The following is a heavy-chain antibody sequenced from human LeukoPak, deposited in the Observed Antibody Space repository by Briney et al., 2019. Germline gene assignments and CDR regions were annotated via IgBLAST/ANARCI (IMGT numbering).Heavy chain of an antibody. D-gene: IGHD3-22*01. V-gene: IGHV4-34*01. J-gene: IGHJ6*03. CDR3: ARGRQEISMILVVMTGASYYLDL. CDR2: INPSGST. Sequence: SETLPLTCAVYGGSFSGYYWTWIGQFPAKGLEWIGEINPSGSTYYNPSLKSRLTISRDTSKNQICLRLSSVTAADTAVYYCARGRQEISMILVVMTGASYYLDLWGKGTTVTVS. CDR1: GGSFSGYY.